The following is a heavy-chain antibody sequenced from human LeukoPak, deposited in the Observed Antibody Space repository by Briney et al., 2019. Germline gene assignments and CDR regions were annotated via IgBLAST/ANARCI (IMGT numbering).Heavy chain of an antibody. CDR1: GGSFSGYY. D-gene: IGHD6-19*01. V-gene: IGHV4-34*01. Sequence: SETLSLTCAVYGGSFSGYYWSWIRQPPGKGLEWIGEINHSGSTNYNPSFKSRVTISVDTSKNQFSLKLSSVTAADTAVYYCARGRRSGWYYFDYWGQETLVTVSS. CDR3: ARGRRSGWYYFDY. CDR2: INHSGST. J-gene: IGHJ4*02.